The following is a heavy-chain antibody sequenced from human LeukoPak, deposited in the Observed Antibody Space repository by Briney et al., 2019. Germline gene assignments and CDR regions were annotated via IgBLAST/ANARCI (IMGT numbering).Heavy chain of an antibody. J-gene: IGHJ6*02. D-gene: IGHD6-6*01. CDR2: INHSGST. CDR3: ARSSPHYYYYGMDV. Sequence: SETLSLTCAVYGGPFSGYYWSWIRQPPGKGLEWIGGINHSGSTNYNPSLKSRVTISVDTSKNQFSLKLSSVTAADTAVYYCARSSPHYYYYGMDVWGQGTTVTVSS. CDR1: GGPFSGYY. V-gene: IGHV4-34*01.